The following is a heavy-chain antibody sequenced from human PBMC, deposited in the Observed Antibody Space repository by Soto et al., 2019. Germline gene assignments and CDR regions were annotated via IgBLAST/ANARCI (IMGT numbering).Heavy chain of an antibody. Sequence: GGSLRLSCAASGFTFSSYWMSWVRQAPGKGLEWVANIKQDGSEKYYVDSVKGRFTISRDNAKNSLYLQMNSLRAEDTAVYYCARDNGPYFDWLNYAGYFDYWGQGTLVTVS. CDR2: IKQDGSEK. CDR3: ARDNGPYFDWLNYAGYFDY. CDR1: GFTFSSYW. D-gene: IGHD3-9*01. J-gene: IGHJ4*02. V-gene: IGHV3-7*04.